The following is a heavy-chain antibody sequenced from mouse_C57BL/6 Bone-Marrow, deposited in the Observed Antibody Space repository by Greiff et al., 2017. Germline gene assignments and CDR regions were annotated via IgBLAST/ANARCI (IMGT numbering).Heavy chain of an antibody. D-gene: IGHD2-3*01. J-gene: IGHJ3*01. Sequence: EVKVVESGGGLVQPKGSLKLSCAASGFSFNTYAMNWVRQAPGKGLEWVARIRSKSNNYATYYADSVKDRFTISRDDSESMLYLQMNNLKTEDTAMYYCVRHDGYYGGFAYWGQGTLVTVSA. CDR3: VRHDGYYGGFAY. CDR2: IRSKSNNYAT. V-gene: IGHV10-1*01. CDR1: GFSFNTYA.